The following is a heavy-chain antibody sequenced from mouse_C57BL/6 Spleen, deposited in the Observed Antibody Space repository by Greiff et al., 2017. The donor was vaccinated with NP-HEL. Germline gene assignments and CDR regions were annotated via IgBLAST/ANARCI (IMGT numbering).Heavy chain of an antibody. Sequence: VQLQQPGAELVMPGASVKLSCKASGYTFTSYWMHWVKPRPGQGLEWIGEIDPYDSYTNYNQKFKGKSTLTVDKSSSPAYMQLSSLASDDAAVYYCARLELRGFAYWGQGTLVTVSA. CDR2: IDPYDSYT. D-gene: IGHD1-1*01. J-gene: IGHJ3*01. V-gene: IGHV1-69*01. CDR1: GYTFTSYW. CDR3: ARLELRGFAY.